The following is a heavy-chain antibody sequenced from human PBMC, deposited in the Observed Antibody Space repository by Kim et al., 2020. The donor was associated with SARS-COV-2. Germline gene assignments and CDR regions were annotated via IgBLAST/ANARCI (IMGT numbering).Heavy chain of an antibody. V-gene: IGHV3-33*01. CDR2: IWYDGSNK. CDR1: GFTFSSYG. Sequence: GGSLRLSCAASGFTFSSYGMHWVRQAPGKGLEWVAVIWYDGSNKYYADSVKGRFTISRDNSKNTLYLQMNSLRAEDTAVYYCARDMNMITQPLDYWGQGTLVTVSS. J-gene: IGHJ4*02. CDR3: ARDMNMITQPLDY. D-gene: IGHD3-16*01.